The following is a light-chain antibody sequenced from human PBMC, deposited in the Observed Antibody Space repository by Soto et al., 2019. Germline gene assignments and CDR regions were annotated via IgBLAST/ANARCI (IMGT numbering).Light chain of an antibody. J-gene: IGKJ1*01. V-gene: IGKV3-20*01. Sequence: EIVLTQSPGTLSLSPGERATLSCRASQSVISSSLAWYQQKPGQAPRLLIYGASSRATGIPDRFGGSGSGTDFTLTISRLEPEALAVYYCQQYGSSVTFGQGTKVDIK. CDR3: QQYGSSVT. CDR2: GAS. CDR1: QSVISSS.